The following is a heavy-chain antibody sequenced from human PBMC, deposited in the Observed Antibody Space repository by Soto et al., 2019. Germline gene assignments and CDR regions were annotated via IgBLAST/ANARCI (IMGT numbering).Heavy chain of an antibody. CDR3: AREPVGPDYAMDV. CDR2: LGFDGGGR. Sequence: PXGSLILSCTAAGFAFSSYGMHWVRQTPGKGLEWVAVLGFDGGGRYYADSVKGRFTISRDNSKNTLHLQMDSLRVEDSALYYCAREPVGPDYAMDVWGQGTTVTVSS. V-gene: IGHV3-33*01. J-gene: IGHJ6*02. D-gene: IGHD1-26*01. CDR1: GFAFSSYG.